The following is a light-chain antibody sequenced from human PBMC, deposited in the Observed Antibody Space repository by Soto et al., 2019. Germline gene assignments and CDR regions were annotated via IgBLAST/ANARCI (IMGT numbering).Light chain of an antibody. CDR3: SSYTSRSTVV. CDR1: SSDVGGYNY. V-gene: IGLV2-14*01. CDR2: DVS. J-gene: IGLJ2*01. Sequence: QSVLTQPASVSGSPGQSITSSCTGTSSDVGGYNYVSWYQQHPGKAPKLMIYDVSNRPSGVSNRFSGSKSGNTASLTISGLQAEDEADYYCSSYTSRSTVVFGGGTQLTVL.